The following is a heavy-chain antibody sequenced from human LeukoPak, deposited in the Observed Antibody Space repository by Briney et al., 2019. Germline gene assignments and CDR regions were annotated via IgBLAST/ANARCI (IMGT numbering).Heavy chain of an antibody. J-gene: IGHJ4*02. CDR2: MSGSGGST. CDR3: AKEPDGDYASYFDS. V-gene: IGHV3-23*01. CDR1: GFTFSSYA. Sequence: GGSLRLSCAASGFTFSSYAMSWVRQAPGKGLEWGSTMSGSGGSTYYADSVKGRFTISRDNSKTTLYLQMSSLRAEDTAVYYCAKEPDGDYASYFDSWGQGNLVTVSS. D-gene: IGHD4-17*01.